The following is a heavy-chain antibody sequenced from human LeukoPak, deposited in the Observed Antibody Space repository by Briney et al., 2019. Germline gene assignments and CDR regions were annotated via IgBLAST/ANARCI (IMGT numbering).Heavy chain of an antibody. CDR2: INEDGSYK. CDR3: ARDATRGGDNDY. Sequence: GGSLRLSCAVSGFTFTGYWMSWVRQAPGKGLEWVANINEDGSYKFHADSVKGRLTISRDNAKNSLYLQMNSLRADDTAVYYCARDATRGGDNDYWGQGARVIVSS. V-gene: IGHV3-7*01. D-gene: IGHD2-21*02. J-gene: IGHJ4*02. CDR1: GFTFTGYW.